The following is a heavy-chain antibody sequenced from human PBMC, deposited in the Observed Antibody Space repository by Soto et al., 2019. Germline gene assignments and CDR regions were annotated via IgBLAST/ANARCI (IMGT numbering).Heavy chain of an antibody. J-gene: IGHJ4*02. CDR3: ANTVAGKGGDDDY. CDR1: GFTFSSYV. Sequence: GGSLRLSCAASGFTFSSYVKSWVRQAPGKGLEWVSAISGSGGSTYYADSVKGRFTISRDNSKNTLYLQMNSLRAEDTAVYYCANTVAGKGGDDDYWGQGTLVTVSS. V-gene: IGHV3-23*01. D-gene: IGHD6-19*01. CDR2: ISGSGGST.